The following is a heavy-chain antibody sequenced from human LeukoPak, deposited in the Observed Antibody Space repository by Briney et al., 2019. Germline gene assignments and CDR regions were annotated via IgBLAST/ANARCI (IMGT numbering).Heavy chain of an antibody. J-gene: IGHJ4*02. CDR1: GFTFDDYA. CDR3: VRDIGTD. D-gene: IGHD1-14*01. Sequence: PGGSLRLSCAASGFTFDDYAMHWVRQVPGEGLVWVSRINSDGTLTTNADSVKGRFTISRDNAKNMLYLQMNSLRVEDTAVYYCVRDIGTDWGQGTLVTVSS. V-gene: IGHV3-74*01. CDR2: INSDGTLT.